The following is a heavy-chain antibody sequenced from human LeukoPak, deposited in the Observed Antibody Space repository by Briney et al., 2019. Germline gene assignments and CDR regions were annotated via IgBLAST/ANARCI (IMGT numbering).Heavy chain of an antibody. V-gene: IGHV3-33*01. Sequence: GRSLRLSCAASGFTFSSYGMHWVRQAPGKGLEWVALIWYDGSNKYYADSVKGRFTISRDNSKNTVYLQMNSLRAEDTAVYYCASRRGGIVGDYWAQGTLVIVSS. CDR3: ASRRGGIVGDY. D-gene: IGHD2-15*01. CDR1: GFTFSSYG. CDR2: IWYDGSNK. J-gene: IGHJ4*02.